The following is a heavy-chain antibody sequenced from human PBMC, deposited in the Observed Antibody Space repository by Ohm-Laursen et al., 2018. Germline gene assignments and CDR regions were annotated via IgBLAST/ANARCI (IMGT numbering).Heavy chain of an antibody. CDR1: GYSVGITNW. D-gene: IGHD1-1*01. CDR2: MYYSGIT. CDR3: ATILPGTWYAFDM. J-gene: IGHJ3*02. Sequence: PPGTLSLTCAVSGYSVGITNWWAWIRQPPGKGLEWIGYMYYSGITYYNPSLKSRVTMSIDTSKNQVSLKLNSVTAVDTAMYYCATILPGTWYAFDMWGQGTMVTVSS. V-gene: IGHV4-28*01.